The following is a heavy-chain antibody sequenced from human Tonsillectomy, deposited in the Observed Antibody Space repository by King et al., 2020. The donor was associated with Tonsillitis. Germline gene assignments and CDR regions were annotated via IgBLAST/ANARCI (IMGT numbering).Heavy chain of an antibody. CDR3: ARGVYSIGWYNWFDR. V-gene: IGHV3-33*05. CDR2: ISYDGSNK. J-gene: IGHJ5*02. CDR1: AFIFSSYG. D-gene: IGHD6-19*01. Sequence: VQLVESGGGVVQPGRSLRLSCAASAFIFSSYGMHWVRQAPGKGLEWVAVISYDGSNKYYADSVKGRFTISRDNSKNTLYLQMNSLRAEDTAVYYCARGVYSIGWYNWFDRWGQGTLVTVSS.